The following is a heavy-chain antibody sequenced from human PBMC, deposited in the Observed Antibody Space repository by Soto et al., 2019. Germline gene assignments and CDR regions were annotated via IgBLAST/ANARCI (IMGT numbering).Heavy chain of an antibody. V-gene: IGHV4-31*03. CDR1: GSSISSGGYY. J-gene: IGHJ5*02. CDR2: IYYSGST. CDR3: AREAGPPPNQNWFDP. Sequence: TSETLSLTCTVSGSSISSGGYYWSWIRQHPGKGLEWIGYIYYSGSTYYNPSLKSRVTISVDTSKNQFSLKLSSVTAADTAVYYCAREAGPPPNQNWFDPWGQGTLVTVSS.